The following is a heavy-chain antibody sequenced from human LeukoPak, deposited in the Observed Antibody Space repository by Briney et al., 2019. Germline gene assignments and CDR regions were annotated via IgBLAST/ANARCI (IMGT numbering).Heavy chain of an antibody. CDR3: SRDLSPTYYADTSGYYRDLFDY. Sequence: GGSLRLSCAAPGFTFSSYTMHWVRQPPGKGLEWVGFIRTKAYGGTTEYAASVKGRFTISRDDSKSIAYLQMNSLKTEDTAVYYCSRDLSPTYYADTSGYYRDLFDYWGQGTLVTVSS. J-gene: IGHJ4*02. CDR1: GFTFSSYT. V-gene: IGHV3-49*04. CDR2: IRTKAYGGTT. D-gene: IGHD3-22*01.